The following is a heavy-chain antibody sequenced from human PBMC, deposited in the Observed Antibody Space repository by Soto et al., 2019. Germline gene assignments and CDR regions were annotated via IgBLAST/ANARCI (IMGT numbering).Heavy chain of an antibody. CDR1: GYTLTELS. J-gene: IGHJ4*02. D-gene: IGHD2-2*01. CDR3: ATGVGLRYQLLWKY. V-gene: IGHV1-24*01. Sequence: ASVKVSCKVSGYTLTELSMHWVRQAPGKGLEWMGGFDPEDGETIYAQKFQGRVTMTEDTSTDTAYMELSSLRSEDTAVYYCATGVGLRYQLLWKYWGQGTLVTVSS. CDR2: FDPEDGET.